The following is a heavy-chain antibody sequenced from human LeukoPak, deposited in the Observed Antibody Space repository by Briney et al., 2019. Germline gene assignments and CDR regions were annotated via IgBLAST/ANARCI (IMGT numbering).Heavy chain of an antibody. D-gene: IGHD6-19*01. CDR3: ARHAPMGSRGWYGVTPAYFDY. V-gene: IGHV4-30-2*01. CDR2: TYHSGNT. Sequence: SETLSLTCGVSGGSISSGGYSWSWLRPPPGKGLEWVGYTYHSGNTYYSPSVKSRVTISVDNSKNHFTLKLSSVPASDTAVYYCARHAPMGSRGWYGVTPAYFDYWGQGTLVTVS. CDR1: GGSISSGGYS. J-gene: IGHJ4*02.